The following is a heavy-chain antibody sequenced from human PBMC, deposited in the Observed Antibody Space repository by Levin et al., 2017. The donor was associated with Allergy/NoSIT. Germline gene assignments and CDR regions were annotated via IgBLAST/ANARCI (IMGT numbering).Heavy chain of an antibody. CDR2: IRSKANNYAT. CDR3: TRHVETADPERDCSNGVCYTDY. V-gene: IGHV3-73*01. D-gene: IGHD2-8*01. J-gene: IGHJ4*02. Sequence: RAGGSLRLSCAASGFTFSGSAMYWVRQASGKGLEWVGRIRSKANNYATEYTASVKGRFTISRDDSKNTAYLQMDSLKTEDTAMYFCTRHVETADPERDCSNGVCYTDYWGQGTLVTVSS. CDR1: GFTFSGSA.